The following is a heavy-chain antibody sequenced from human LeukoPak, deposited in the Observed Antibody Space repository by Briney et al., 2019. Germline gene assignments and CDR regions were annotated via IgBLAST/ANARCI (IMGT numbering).Heavy chain of an antibody. CDR2: IYYSGST. CDR1: GGSIRSSYYY. J-gene: IGHJ3*02. CDR3: ARDHNAYDSSGYSNAFDI. D-gene: IGHD3-22*01. V-gene: IGHV4-61*01. Sequence: SETLSLTCTVSGGSIRSSYYYWSWIQQPPGKGLEWIGYIYYSGSTNYNPSLKSRVTISVDTSKNQFSLKLSSVTAADTAVYYCARDHNAYDSSGYSNAFDIWGQGTMVTVSS.